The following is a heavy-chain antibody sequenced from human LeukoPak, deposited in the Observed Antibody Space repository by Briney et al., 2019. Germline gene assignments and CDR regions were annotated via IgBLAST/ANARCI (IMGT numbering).Heavy chain of an antibody. V-gene: IGHV5-51*01. J-gene: IGHJ5*02. CDR1: GYRFTDHW. CDR2: INPVDSET. D-gene: IGHD2-2*01. CDR3: AACSSTSCYDNH. Sequence: GESLKISCKGSGYRFTDHWIAWVRQMPGKGLECMGIINPVDSETRYSPSFQGQVTISVDKSITTASLQWSSLRASDTAMYYCAACSSTSCYDNHWGQGTPVTVSS.